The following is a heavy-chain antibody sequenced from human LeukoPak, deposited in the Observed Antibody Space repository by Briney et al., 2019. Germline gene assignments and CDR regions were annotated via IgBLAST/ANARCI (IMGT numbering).Heavy chain of an antibody. J-gene: IGHJ3*02. CDR2: ISYIGST. V-gene: IGHV4-59*11. CDR1: DDSFSSHY. D-gene: IGHD4-17*01. CDR3: ARDLVTVTKGFDI. Sequence: KPSQSLSPTRAVADDSFSSHYWTSIRQPPGKGLECIGYISYIGSTNYNPSLKSRVTISIDTSKNQFSLKLSSVTAADTAVYYCARDLVTVTKGFDIWGQGTMVSVSS.